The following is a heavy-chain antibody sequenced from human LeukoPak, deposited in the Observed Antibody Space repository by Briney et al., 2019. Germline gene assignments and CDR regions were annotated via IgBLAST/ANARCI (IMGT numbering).Heavy chain of an antibody. CDR2: FSGST. J-gene: IGHJ3*01. Sequence: GGSLRLSCVASGFTFSSYAITWVRQAPGKGLEWVSTFSGSTYFADSVKGRFTISRDNSKNTLYLLMSSLRAEDTAVYYCAKGGSYGYLNAFDVWGQGTVVTVSS. CDR1: GFTFSSYA. D-gene: IGHD5-18*01. V-gene: IGHV3-23*01. CDR3: AKGGSYGYLNAFDV.